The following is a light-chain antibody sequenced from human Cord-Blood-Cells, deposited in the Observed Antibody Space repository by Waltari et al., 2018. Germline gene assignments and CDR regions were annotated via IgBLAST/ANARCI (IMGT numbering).Light chain of an antibody. CDR1: SSDVGSYNL. Sequence: QSALTQPASVSGSPGQSITISCTGTSSDVGSYNLVSWYQQHPGKAPKPMIYEGSKRPSGVSNRFSSSKSGNTASLTISGLQAEDEADDYCCSYAGSSTLVFGGGTKLTVL. V-gene: IGLV2-23*01. CDR2: EGS. CDR3: CSYAGSSTLV. J-gene: IGLJ2*01.